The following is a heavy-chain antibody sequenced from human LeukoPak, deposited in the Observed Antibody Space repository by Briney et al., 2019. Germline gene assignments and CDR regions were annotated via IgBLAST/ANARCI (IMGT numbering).Heavy chain of an antibody. CDR3: GGLVSQWRENRPYYFDY. D-gene: IGHD6-19*01. V-gene: IGHV4-34*01. CDR2: INHSGST. CDR1: GGSFSGYY. Sequence: SETLSLTCAVYGGSFSGYYWSWIRQPPGKGLEWIGEINHSGSTNYNPSLKSRVTISVDTSKNQFSLKLSSVTAADTAVYYCGGLVSQWRENRPYYFDYWGQGTLVTVSS. J-gene: IGHJ4*02.